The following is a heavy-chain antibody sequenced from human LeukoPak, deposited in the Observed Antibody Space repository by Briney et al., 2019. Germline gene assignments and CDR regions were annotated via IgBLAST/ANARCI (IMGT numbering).Heavy chain of an antibody. D-gene: IGHD3-10*01. V-gene: IGHV3-7*01. CDR1: GFTFSSYW. CDR3: ARHANYGSGSYEDSEYFQH. Sequence: GGSLRLSCAASGFTFSSYWMSWVRQAPGKGLKWVANIKQDGSEKYYVDSVKGRFTISRDNAKNSLYLQMNSLRAEDTAVYYCARHANYGSGSYEDSEYFQHWGQGTLVTVSS. J-gene: IGHJ1*01. CDR2: IKQDGSEK.